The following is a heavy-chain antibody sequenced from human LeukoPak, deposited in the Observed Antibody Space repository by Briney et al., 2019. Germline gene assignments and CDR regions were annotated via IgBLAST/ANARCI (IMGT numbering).Heavy chain of an antibody. CDR1: GGSISSYY. D-gene: IGHD3-9*01. J-gene: IGHJ5*02. CDR2: IYYSGST. Sequence: SETLSLTCSVSGGSISSYYWTWIRQPPGKGLEWIGYIYYSGSTNYNPSLKSRVTISVDTSKNQLSLKLSSVTAADTAVYYCARGYDILTGSQFDPWGQGTLVTVSS. V-gene: IGHV4-59*01. CDR3: ARGYDILTGSQFDP.